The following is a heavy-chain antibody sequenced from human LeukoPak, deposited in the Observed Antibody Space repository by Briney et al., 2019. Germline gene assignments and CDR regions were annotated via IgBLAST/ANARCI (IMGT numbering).Heavy chain of an antibody. CDR2: INPNSGGT. V-gene: IGHV1-2*02. Sequence: ASVKVSCKASGYTFTAYYKHWVRQAPGQGLEWVGWINPNSGGTNSAQNFQGRVTMTRDTSISTAYMELSSLRSDDTAVYYCARGASSNWFDPWGQGTLVTVSS. CDR1: GYTFTAYY. J-gene: IGHJ5*02. CDR3: ARGASSNWFDP. D-gene: IGHD1-26*01.